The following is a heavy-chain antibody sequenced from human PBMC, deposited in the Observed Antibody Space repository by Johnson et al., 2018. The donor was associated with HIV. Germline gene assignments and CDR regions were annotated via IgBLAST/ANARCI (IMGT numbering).Heavy chain of an antibody. CDR1: GFTFSSYD. Sequence: QVQLVESGGGLVQPGGSLRLSCAASGFTFSSYDMHWVRQAPGKGLEWVAVISYDGSKMYYAHSVKGRFTISRDNSKNTLYLQMNSLRAEDSAVYYCARGPVAGTSGPFHIWGQGTMVTVSS. D-gene: IGHD6-19*01. CDR3: ARGPVAGTSGPFHI. V-gene: IGHV3-30*03. CDR2: ISYDGSKM. J-gene: IGHJ3*02.